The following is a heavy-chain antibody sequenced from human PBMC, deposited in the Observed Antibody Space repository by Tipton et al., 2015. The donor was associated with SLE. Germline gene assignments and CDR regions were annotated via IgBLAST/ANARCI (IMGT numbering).Heavy chain of an antibody. J-gene: IGHJ3*02. CDR3: ARLPHTAAFDI. Sequence: TLSLTCTVSGDSISSSSYYWGWFRQPPGKGLEWIGSIYYSGSTYYNPSLKSRVTICVDTSKNQFSLKLSSVTAADTAVYYCARLPHTAAFDIWGQGTMVTVSS. CDR1: GDSISSSSYY. D-gene: IGHD5-18*01. CDR2: IYYSGST. V-gene: IGHV4-39*01.